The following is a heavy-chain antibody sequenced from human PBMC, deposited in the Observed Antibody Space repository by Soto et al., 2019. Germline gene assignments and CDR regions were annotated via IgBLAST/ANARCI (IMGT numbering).Heavy chain of an antibody. CDR1: GYTFTSYA. CDR2: INAGNGNT. J-gene: IGHJ4*02. V-gene: IGHV1-3*01. Sequence: QVQLVQSGAEVKKPGASVKVSCTASGYTFTSYAMHWVRQAPGQRLEWMGWINAGNGNTKYSQKFQGRVTITRDTSASTAYMELSSLRSEDTAVYYWASSSGYYYVDYWGQGTLVTVSS. CDR3: ASSSGYYYVDY. D-gene: IGHD3-22*01.